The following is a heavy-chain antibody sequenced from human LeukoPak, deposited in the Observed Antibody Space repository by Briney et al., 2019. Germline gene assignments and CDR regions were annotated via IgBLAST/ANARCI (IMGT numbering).Heavy chain of an antibody. CDR1: GGSFSGYY. D-gene: IGHD5-12*01. J-gene: IGHJ3*02. Sequence: SETLSLPCAVCGGSFSGYYWSWIRQPPGKGLEWIGEINHSGSTNYNPSLKSRVTISVDTSKNQFSLKLSSVTAADTAVYYCARNGAWLRAFDIWGQGTMVTVSS. CDR2: INHSGST. CDR3: ARNGAWLRAFDI. V-gene: IGHV4-34*01.